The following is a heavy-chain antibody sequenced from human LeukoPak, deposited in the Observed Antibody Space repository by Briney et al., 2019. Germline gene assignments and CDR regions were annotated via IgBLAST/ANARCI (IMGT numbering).Heavy chain of an antibody. Sequence: GGSLRLSCAASGFTFSSYAMSWVRQAPEKGLEWVSAISGSGGSTYYADSVKGRFTISRDNSKNTLYLQMNSLRAEDTAVYYCARDEYYYDSSGYYHPFDYWGQGTLVTVSS. V-gene: IGHV3-23*01. J-gene: IGHJ4*02. CDR2: ISGSGGST. CDR3: ARDEYYYDSSGYYHPFDY. D-gene: IGHD3-22*01. CDR1: GFTFSSYA.